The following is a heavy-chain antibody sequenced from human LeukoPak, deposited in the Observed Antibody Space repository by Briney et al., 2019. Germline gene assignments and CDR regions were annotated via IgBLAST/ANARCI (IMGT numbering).Heavy chain of an antibody. J-gene: IGHJ4*02. D-gene: IGHD3-16*01. Sequence: GGPLRLSCAASGFTFRNYWMSWVRQAPGKGLEWVANIKEDGSEKKYVDSVKGRFTVSRDNVKNALFMQMNSLKVEDTAVYYCVRDYVWESHRQFDYWGQGTMVTVSS. CDR1: GFTFRNYW. V-gene: IGHV3-7*01. CDR3: VRDYVWESHRQFDY. CDR2: IKEDGSEK.